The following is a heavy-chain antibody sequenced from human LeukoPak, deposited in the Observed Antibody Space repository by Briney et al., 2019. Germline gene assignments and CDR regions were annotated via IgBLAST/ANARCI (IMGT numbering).Heavy chain of an antibody. CDR1: GFTFSSYG. V-gene: IGHV3-33*01. Sequence: GGSLRLSCAASGFTFSSYGMHWVRQAPGKGLEWVAVIWYDGSNKYYADSVKGRFTISRDNSKNTLYLQMNSLGAEDTAAYYCATHCSSTSCQNYWGQGTLVTDSS. J-gene: IGHJ4*02. D-gene: IGHD2-2*01. CDR3: ATHCSSTSCQNY. CDR2: IWYDGSNK.